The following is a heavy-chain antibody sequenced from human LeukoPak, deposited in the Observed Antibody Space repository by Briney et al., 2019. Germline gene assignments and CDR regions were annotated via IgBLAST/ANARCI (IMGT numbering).Heavy chain of an antibody. V-gene: IGHV4-30-2*01. J-gene: IGHJ4*02. CDR1: GGSISSAGYA. CDR3: TRAINYNFDY. Sequence: SQTLSVTCAVSGGSISSAGYAWSWIRQPPGKGLEWIGYIYHSGNTHYNPSLKSRVTISTDRSKNQLSLKLSSVTAADTAVYYCTRAINYNFDYWGQGTLVTVSS. CDR2: IYHSGNT. D-gene: IGHD3-10*01.